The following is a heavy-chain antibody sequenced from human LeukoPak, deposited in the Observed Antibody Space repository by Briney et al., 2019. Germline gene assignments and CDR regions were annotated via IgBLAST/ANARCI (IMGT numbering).Heavy chain of an antibody. D-gene: IGHD3-22*01. Sequence: KPSETLSLTCTVSSYSISRGYYWGWIRQSPGKGLEWIGNIHHTGTTSYNPSLESRVTISLDLSKNQFSLRLSSVTAADTAVYYCARAPNYYDSSGYYYWGQGTLVTVSS. V-gene: IGHV4-38-2*02. CDR2: IHHTGTT. J-gene: IGHJ4*02. CDR3: ARAPNYYDSSGYYY. CDR1: SYSISRGYY.